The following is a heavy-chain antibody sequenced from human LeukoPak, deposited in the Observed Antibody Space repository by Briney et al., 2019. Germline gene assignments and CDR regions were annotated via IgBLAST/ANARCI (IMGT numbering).Heavy chain of an antibody. CDR1: GYTFTGYY. J-gene: IGHJ6*03. CDR3: ARGLGVSDYYYYYMDV. CDR2: INPNSGGT. Sequence: ASVKVSCKASGYTFTGYYMHWVRQAPGQWLEWMGWINPNSGGTNYAQKFQGRVTMTRDTSISTAYMELSRLRSDDTAVYYCARGLGVSDYYYYYMDVWGRGTTVTVSS. V-gene: IGHV1-2*02. D-gene: IGHD3-10*01.